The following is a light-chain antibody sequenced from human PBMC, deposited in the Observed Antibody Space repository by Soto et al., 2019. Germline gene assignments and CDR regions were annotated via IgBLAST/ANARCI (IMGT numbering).Light chain of an antibody. Sequence: EIEMTQSPATLSVSPGERATLSCRASQRVSNNLAWYQQKPGQAPRLLIYGASTRATGIPARFSGSGSGTEFTLTISSLQSEDFAVYYCQHYNNWPPWTFGQGTKVEIK. CDR1: QRVSNN. V-gene: IGKV3-15*01. J-gene: IGKJ1*01. CDR3: QHYNNWPPWT. CDR2: GAS.